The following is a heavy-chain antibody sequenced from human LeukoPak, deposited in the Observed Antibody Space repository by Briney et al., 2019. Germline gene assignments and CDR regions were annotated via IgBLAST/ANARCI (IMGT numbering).Heavy chain of an antibody. CDR2: ISSSSSYI. D-gene: IGHD3-9*01. CDR3: ARDRGYFDWLKDFDY. V-gene: IGHV3-21*01. J-gene: IGHJ4*02. CDR1: GFTFSSYS. Sequence: GGSLRLSCAASGFTFSSYSMNWVRQAPGKGLEWVSSISSSSSYIYYADSVKGRFTISRDNAKNSLYLQMNSLRAEDTAVYYCARDRGYFDWLKDFDYWGQGTLVTVSS.